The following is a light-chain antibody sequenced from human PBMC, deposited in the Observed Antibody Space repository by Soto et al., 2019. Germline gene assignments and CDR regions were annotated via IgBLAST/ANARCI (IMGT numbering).Light chain of an antibody. CDR2: DYS. Sequence: QSVLTQPPSVSGAPGQRVNISCSGSSSNIGAGYNVHWYQQLPGTAPKLLISDYSSRPSGVPDRFSGSKSYTSASLAITGLQAEDEADYYCQSYDTSLSGWVFGGGTKLTVL. CDR1: SSNIGAGYN. J-gene: IGLJ3*02. CDR3: QSYDTSLSGWV. V-gene: IGLV1-40*01.